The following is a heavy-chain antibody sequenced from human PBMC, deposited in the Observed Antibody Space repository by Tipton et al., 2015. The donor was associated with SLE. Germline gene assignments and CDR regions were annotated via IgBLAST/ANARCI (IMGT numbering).Heavy chain of an antibody. CDR2: IYYSGST. V-gene: IGHV4-39*07. D-gene: IGHD4-17*01. Sequence: TLSLTCFVSGGSISSSSYYWGWIRQPPGKGLEWIGSIYYSGSTYYNPSLKSRVTISVDTSKNQFSLKLNSVTAADTAVYYCAKDYNYDYPDYNWGQGTLVIVSS. CDR1: GGSISSSSYY. CDR3: AKDYNYDYPDYN. J-gene: IGHJ4*02.